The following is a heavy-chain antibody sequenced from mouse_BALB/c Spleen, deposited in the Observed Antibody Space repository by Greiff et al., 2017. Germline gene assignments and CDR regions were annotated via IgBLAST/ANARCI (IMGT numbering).Heavy chain of an antibody. CDR3: ARGELFAY. J-gene: IGHJ3*01. V-gene: IGHV1S56*01. CDR2: IYPGNVNT. Sequence: QVQLQQSGPELVKPGASVRISCKASGYTFTSYSIHWVKQRPGQGLEWLGRIYPGNVNTTYNEKFQGKATLTADKSSSTAYMQLSSLTSEDSAVYLCARGELFAYWGQGTLVTVSA. CDR1: GYTFTSYS.